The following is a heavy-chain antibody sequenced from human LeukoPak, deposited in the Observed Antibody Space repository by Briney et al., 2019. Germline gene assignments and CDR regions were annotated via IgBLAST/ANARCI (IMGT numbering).Heavy chain of an antibody. CDR3: ARWGRWELLRSYYYYMDV. J-gene: IGHJ6*03. D-gene: IGHD1-26*01. CDR2: INPSGGST. CDR1: GYTFTSYY. V-gene: IGHV1-46*01. Sequence: ASVKVSCKASGYTFTSYYMHWVRQAPGQGLEWMGIINPSGGSTSYAQKFQGRVTMTRDMSTSTVYMELSSLRSEDTAVCYCARWGRWELLRSYYYYMDVWGKGTTVTVSS.